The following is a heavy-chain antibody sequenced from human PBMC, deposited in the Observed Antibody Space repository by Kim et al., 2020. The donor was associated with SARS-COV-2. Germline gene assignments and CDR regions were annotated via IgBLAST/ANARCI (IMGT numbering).Heavy chain of an antibody. V-gene: IGHV3-64D*09. CDR1: GFTFSSYA. D-gene: IGHD6-13*01. CDR2: ISSNGGST. J-gene: IGHJ6*02. Sequence: GGSLRLSCSASGFTFSSYAMHWVRQAPGKGLEYVSAISSNGGSTYYADSVKGRFTISRDNSKNTLYLQMSSLRAEDTAVYYCVKDGGSSSWSPTATLYGMDVWGQGTTVTVSS. CDR3: VKDGGSSSWSPTATLYGMDV.